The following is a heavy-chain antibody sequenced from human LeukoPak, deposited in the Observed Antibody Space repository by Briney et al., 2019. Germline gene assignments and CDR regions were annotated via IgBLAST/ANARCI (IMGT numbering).Heavy chain of an antibody. CDR3: AFLTSGSYYYFDY. CDR2: IIPIFGTA. V-gene: IGHV1-69*13. Sequence: SVKVSCKASGGTFSSYAISWVRQAPGQGLEWMGGIIPIFGTANYAQKFQGRVTITADESTSTAYMELSSLRSEDTAVYYCAFLTSGSYYYFDYWGQGTLVTVSS. D-gene: IGHD1-26*01. CDR1: GGTFSSYA. J-gene: IGHJ4*02.